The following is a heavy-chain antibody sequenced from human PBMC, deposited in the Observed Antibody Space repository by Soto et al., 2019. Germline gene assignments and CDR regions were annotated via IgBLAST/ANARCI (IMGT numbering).Heavy chain of an antibody. CDR3: ARTWYYYDSSGYLGHAYYGMDV. V-gene: IGHV2-70*11. D-gene: IGHD3-22*01. CDR1: GFSLSTSGMC. J-gene: IGHJ6*02. CDR2: IDWDDDK. Sequence: GSGPTLVNPTQTLTLTCTFSGFSLSTSGMCVSWIRQPPGKALEWLARIDWDDDKYYSTSLKTRLTISKDTSKNQVVLTMTNMDPVDTATYYCARTWYYYDSSGYLGHAYYGMDVWGQGTTVTVSS.